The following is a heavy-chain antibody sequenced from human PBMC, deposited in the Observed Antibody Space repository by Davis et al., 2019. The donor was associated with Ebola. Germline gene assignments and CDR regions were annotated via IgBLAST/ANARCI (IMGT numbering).Heavy chain of an antibody. J-gene: IGHJ6*02. Sequence: SEPLSLTCPVPGGSISSYYWSWIRQPPGKGLEWVGYISYIGSTNYNPSLKSRVTISVDTSKNPFSLNLSSVTAADTAVSYCARDRGWFRETRYYYYYGMDVWGQGTTVTVSS. V-gene: IGHV4-59*01. CDR2: ISYIGST. D-gene: IGHD3-10*01. CDR1: GGSISSYY. CDR3: ARDRGWFRETRYYYYYGMDV.